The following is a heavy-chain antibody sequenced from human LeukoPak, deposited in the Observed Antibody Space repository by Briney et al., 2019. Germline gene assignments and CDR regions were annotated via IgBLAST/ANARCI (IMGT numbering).Heavy chain of an antibody. J-gene: IGHJ4*02. D-gene: IGHD4-17*01. CDR1: GFTVSRNY. V-gene: IGHV3-66*04. Sequence: GGSLRLSCVASGFTVSRNYMSWVRQAPGKGLEWVSAFYSGGTLYYADSVKGRFTISTDNSKNTLYLQMNSLRAEDTAMYYCTRQRSQVTTFDYWGQGTRVTVSS. CDR2: FYSGGTL. CDR3: TRQRSQVTTFDY.